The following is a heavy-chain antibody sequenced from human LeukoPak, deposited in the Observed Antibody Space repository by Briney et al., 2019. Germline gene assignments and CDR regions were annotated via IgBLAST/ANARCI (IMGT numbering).Heavy chain of an antibody. V-gene: IGHV4-34*01. CDR2: VHYAGGT. D-gene: IGHD2-2*01. CDR3: AHTNSWFRFFEH. CDR1: GGPFSNYY. Sequence: SETLSLTCAVNGGPFSNYYWTWIRQPPGEGPEWIGEVHYAGGTNYNPSLKSRVTISIDTSKSQFSLHLTSVTAADTAVYYCAHTNSWFRFFEHWSQGTLVTVSS. J-gene: IGHJ4*02.